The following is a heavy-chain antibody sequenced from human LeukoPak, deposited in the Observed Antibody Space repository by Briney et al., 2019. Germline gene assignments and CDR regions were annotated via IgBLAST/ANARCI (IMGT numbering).Heavy chain of an antibody. CDR2: ISAYNGNT. D-gene: IGHD2-2*01. CDR3: AREIVVVPAAQDTSYYYYYMDV. V-gene: IGHV1-18*01. Sequence: ASVKVSCKASGYTFTSYGISWVRQAPGQGLEWMGWISAYNGNTNYAQKLQGRVTMTTDTSTSTAYMELRSLRSDDTAVYYCAREIVVVPAAQDTSYYYYYMDVWGKGTTVTVSS. CDR1: GYTFTSYG. J-gene: IGHJ6*03.